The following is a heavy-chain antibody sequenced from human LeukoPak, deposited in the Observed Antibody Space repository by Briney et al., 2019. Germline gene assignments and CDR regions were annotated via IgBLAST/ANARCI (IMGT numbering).Heavy chain of an antibody. CDR1: GGSITTNY. CDR2: IYYSGST. CDR3: ASGPYCSSSSCYAGIGY. Sequence: PSETLSLTCTVSGGSITTNYWSWIRQPPGKGLEWIGYIYYSGSTNYNPSLKSRVTISVDTSKNQFSLKLSSVTAADTAVYYCASGPYCSSSSCYAGIGYWGQGTLVTVSS. D-gene: IGHD2-2*01. J-gene: IGHJ4*02. V-gene: IGHV4-59*01.